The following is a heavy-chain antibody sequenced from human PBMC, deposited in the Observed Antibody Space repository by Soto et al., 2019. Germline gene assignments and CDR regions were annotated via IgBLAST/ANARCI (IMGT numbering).Heavy chain of an antibody. CDR3: ATLPDWGSGSN. Sequence: QLQLQESGPGLVKPSETLSLTCTVSGGSIRSSSYYWGWIRQSPGRGLEWIGNIYYSGNTYYNSSLKSRVTISIDTSKNQFSLKPSSVTAADTAVYYCATLPDWGSGSNWGQGTLVTVSS. CDR2: IYYSGNT. J-gene: IGHJ4*02. CDR1: GGSIRSSSYY. D-gene: IGHD3-10*01. V-gene: IGHV4-39*01.